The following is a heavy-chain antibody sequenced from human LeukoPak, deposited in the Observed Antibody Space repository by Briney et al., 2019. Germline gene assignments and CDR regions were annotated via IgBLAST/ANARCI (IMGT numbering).Heavy chain of an antibody. CDR2: IHHDVSKK. D-gene: IGHD6-13*01. J-gene: IGHJ4*02. CDR1: GFSFSNYG. Sequence: GGSLRLSCAASGFSFSNYGMHWVRQAPGKGLEWVAFIHHDVSKKLYTDSVKGRFTISRDNSKNTVFLQMNSLRADDTAVYYCAKEGRIAAGTGDYFDYWGQGTLVTVSS. V-gene: IGHV3-30*02. CDR3: AKEGRIAAGTGDYFDY.